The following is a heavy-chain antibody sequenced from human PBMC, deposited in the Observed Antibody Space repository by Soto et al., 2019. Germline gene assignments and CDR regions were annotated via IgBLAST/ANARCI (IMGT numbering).Heavy chain of an antibody. CDR3: ARGGVSTRTFGY. V-gene: IGHV5-51*01. Sequence: GESLKISCKGSGYNFAGYWIAWVRQMPGKGRELMGIIYPSESDTRYRPSFKGQVTISADKSISSAYLQWSSLRASDTAMYCCARGGVSTRTFGYWGQGTPVTVSS. CDR2: IYPSESDT. CDR1: GYNFAGYW. D-gene: IGHD3-3*01. J-gene: IGHJ4*02.